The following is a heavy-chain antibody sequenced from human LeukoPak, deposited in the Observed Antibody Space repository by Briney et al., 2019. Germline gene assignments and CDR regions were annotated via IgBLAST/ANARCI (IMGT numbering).Heavy chain of an antibody. V-gene: IGHV3-73*01. CDR3: ARYSGSYYSYYFDY. CDR2: IRSKINNFAT. D-gene: IGHD1-26*01. Sequence: GGSLRLSCAASGFTFSSYSMNWVRQAPGKGLEWVGRIRSKINNFATAYAAPVKGRFTTSRDDSKNAAYLQMNSLKTEDTAVYYCARYSGSYYSYYFDYWGQGTLVTVSS. CDR1: GFTFSSYS. J-gene: IGHJ4*02.